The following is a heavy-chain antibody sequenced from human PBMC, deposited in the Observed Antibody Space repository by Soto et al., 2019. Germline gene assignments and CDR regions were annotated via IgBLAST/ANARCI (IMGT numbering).Heavy chain of an antibody. V-gene: IGHV3-30*03. CDR1: GITFSSYG. J-gene: IGHJ4*02. D-gene: IGHD4-17*01. Sequence: LRLSCSASGITFSSYGMHWVRQAPGKGLEWVAVISYDGSKKYFADSVKGRFTISRDNSKNMLYLQMNSLRTEDTAVYYCASGADYGDHGMDYWGQGTLVTVSS. CDR3: ASGADYGDHGMDY. CDR2: ISYDGSKK.